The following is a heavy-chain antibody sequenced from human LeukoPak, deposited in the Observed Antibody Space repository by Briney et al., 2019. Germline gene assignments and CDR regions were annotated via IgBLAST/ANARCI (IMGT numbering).Heavy chain of an antibody. J-gene: IGHJ6*02. D-gene: IGHD6-6*01. Sequence: GESLKISCAASGITFSNYAMNWVRQAPGKGLAWVSSISGSGVTTYYADSVKGRFTISRDNSKNTLYLQMNSLRAEDTAVYYCAKDLSSPNYYYGMDVWGQGTTVTVSS. CDR2: ISGSGVTT. CDR3: AKDLSSPNYYYGMDV. V-gene: IGHV3-23*01. CDR1: GITFSNYA.